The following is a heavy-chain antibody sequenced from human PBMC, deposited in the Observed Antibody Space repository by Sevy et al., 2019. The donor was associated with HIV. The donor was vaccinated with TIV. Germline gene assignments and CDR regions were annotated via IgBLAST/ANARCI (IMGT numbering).Heavy chain of an antibody. V-gene: IGHV1-18*01. D-gene: IGHD1-26*01. CDR3: ARDPCYSGSYYCYFDY. J-gene: IGHJ4*02. Sequence: ASVKVSCKASGYTFTSYGISWVRQAPGQGLEWMGWISAYNGNTNYAQKLQGRVTMTTDTSTSTAYMELRGLRSDDTAVYYCARDPCYSGSYYCYFDYWGQGTLVTVSS. CDR2: ISAYNGNT. CDR1: GYTFTSYG.